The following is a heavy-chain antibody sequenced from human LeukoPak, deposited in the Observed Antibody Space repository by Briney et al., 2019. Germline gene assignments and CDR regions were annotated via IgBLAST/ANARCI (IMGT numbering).Heavy chain of an antibody. Sequence: SETLSLTCTVSGGSIDNYYWTWIRQPPGKGLEWIGYVYYGGITKYNPSLMSRVSISVDTSKNHFSLKVRAVTAADTAVYYCARDVDPHFWGQGTLVTVSS. CDR3: ARDVDPHF. D-gene: IGHD5-12*01. V-gene: IGHV4-59*01. J-gene: IGHJ1*01. CDR2: VYYGGIT. CDR1: GGSIDNYY.